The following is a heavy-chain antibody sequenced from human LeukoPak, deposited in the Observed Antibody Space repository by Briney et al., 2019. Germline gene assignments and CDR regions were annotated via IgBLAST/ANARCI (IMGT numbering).Heavy chain of an antibody. CDR2: IYSGGST. V-gene: IGHV3-66*01. J-gene: IGHJ6*02. CDR3: ARVMGWLQVDYYYYGMDV. Sequence: PGGSLRLSCVPSGFTVSRNYMSWVRQAPGDGREWVSVIYSGGSTYYADSVKGRFTISRDNSKNTLYLQMNSLRAEDTAVYYCARVMGWLQVDYYYYGMDVWGQGTTVTVSS. CDR1: GFTVSRNY. D-gene: IGHD5-12*01.